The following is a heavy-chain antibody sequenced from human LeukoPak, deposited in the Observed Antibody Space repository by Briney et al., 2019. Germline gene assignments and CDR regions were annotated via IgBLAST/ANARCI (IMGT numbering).Heavy chain of an antibody. CDR1: GFTFSSYG. CDR3: ARTLRHYYYYYMDV. D-gene: IGHD4-17*01. J-gene: IGHJ6*03. V-gene: IGHV3-30*02. CDR2: IRYDGSNK. Sequence: GGSLRLSCAASGFTFSSYGMHWVRQAPGKGLEWVAFIRYDGSNKYYADSVKGRFTISRDNAKNSLYLQMNSLRAEDTALYYCARTLRHYYYYYMDVWGKGTTVTVSS.